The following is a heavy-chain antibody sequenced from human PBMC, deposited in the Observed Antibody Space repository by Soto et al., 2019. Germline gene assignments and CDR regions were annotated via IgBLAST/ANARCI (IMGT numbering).Heavy chain of an antibody. CDR1: GLTFSTSA. D-gene: IGHD3-10*01. V-gene: IGHV3-30-3*01. J-gene: IGHJ5*02. CDR3: ARNRDNRLVRGWPDP. Sequence: QGQLHESGGGVVQPGRSLRLSCAASGLTFSTSAMHWVRQAPGKGLEWVAMISHDGSHEYYVDSVKGRFSVSRDNSHNILNLPMNSLRIEDTAVYFCARNRDNRLVRGWPDPWGQGNVVTVSS. CDR2: ISHDGSHE.